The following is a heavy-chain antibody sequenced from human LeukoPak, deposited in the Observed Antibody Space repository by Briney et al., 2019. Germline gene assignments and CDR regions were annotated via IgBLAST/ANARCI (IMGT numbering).Heavy chain of an antibody. CDR3: ARVSSGWYPYYFDY. V-gene: IGHV4-61*08. D-gene: IGHD6-19*01. CDR1: GGSISSGGYY. J-gene: IGHJ4*02. Sequence: PSQTLSLTCTVSGGSISSGGYYWSWIRQPPGKGLEWIGYIYYSGSTNYNPSLKSRVTISVDTSKNQFSLKLSSVTAADTAVYYCARVSSGWYPYYFDYWGQGTLVTVSS. CDR2: IYYSGST.